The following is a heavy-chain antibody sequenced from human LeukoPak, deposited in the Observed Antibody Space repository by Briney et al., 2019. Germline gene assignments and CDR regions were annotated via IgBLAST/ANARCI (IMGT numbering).Heavy chain of an antibody. D-gene: IGHD3-10*01. CDR1: GGSISSSSYY. CDR3: ARAGGLWFGELTGNWYFDL. J-gene: IGHJ2*01. Sequence: SETLSPTCTVSGGSISSSSYYWGWLRQPPGKGLEWIGSIYDSGDTHNNPSLKSRVTISVDTSKNQFSLKLSSVTAADTAVYYCARAGGLWFGELTGNWYFDLWGRGTLITVSS. CDR2: IYDSGDT. V-gene: IGHV4-39*07.